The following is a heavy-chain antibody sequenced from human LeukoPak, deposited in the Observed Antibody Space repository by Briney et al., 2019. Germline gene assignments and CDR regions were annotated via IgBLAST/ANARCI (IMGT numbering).Heavy chain of an antibody. CDR1: GYTFTGYY. CDR2: VNLNSGGT. Sequence: ASVKVSCKASGYTFTGYYMHWVRQAPGQGLEWMGWVNLNSGGTKYAQKFQGRVTMTRDTSISTAYMELSRLRSDDTAVYHCARGPVYFDYWGQGTLVTVSS. V-gene: IGHV1-2*02. CDR3: ARGPVYFDY. J-gene: IGHJ4*02.